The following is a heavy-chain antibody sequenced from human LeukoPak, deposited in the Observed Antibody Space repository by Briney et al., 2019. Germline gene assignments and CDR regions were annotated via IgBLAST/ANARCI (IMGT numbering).Heavy chain of an antibody. CDR2: INHSGST. CDR3: ARGTIAVAATLGFDN. Sequence: ASETLSLTCAVYGGSFSGYYWSWIRQPPGKGLEWIGEINHSGSTNYNPSLKSRVTISVDTSKNQFSLQLNSVTPEDTAVYYCARGTIAVAATLGFDNWGQGTLVTVS. CDR1: GGSFSGYY. J-gene: IGHJ4*02. D-gene: IGHD6-19*01. V-gene: IGHV4-34*01.